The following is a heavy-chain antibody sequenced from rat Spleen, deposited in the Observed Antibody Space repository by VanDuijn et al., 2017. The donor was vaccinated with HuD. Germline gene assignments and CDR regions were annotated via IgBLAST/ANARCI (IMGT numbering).Heavy chain of an antibody. D-gene: IGHD4-3*01. Sequence: EVQLVESGGGFVQPGRSLKLSCAASGFTFSDYNMAWVRQAPKQGLEWVATISYDGSSTYYRDSVKVRLPISRDNAKSTRYLQMDSLRSEDTATYYCARHISGYGFMDAWGQGASVTVSS. J-gene: IGHJ4*01. V-gene: IGHV5-7*01. CDR1: GFTFSDYN. CDR3: ARHISGYGFMDA. CDR2: ISYDGSST.